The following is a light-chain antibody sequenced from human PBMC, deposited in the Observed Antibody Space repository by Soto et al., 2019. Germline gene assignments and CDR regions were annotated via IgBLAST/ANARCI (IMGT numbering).Light chain of an antibody. CDR1: QSINSW. Sequence: DIQMTQSPSTLSASVGDRVTITCGASQSINSWLAWYQQKPGKAPKLLIYGASSLQRGVPSRFSGSGSGTDSTLTISNLQPEDSASYYCQQSDSTPRTFGQGTKVDI. V-gene: IGKV1-39*01. CDR3: QQSDSTPRT. CDR2: GAS. J-gene: IGKJ1*01.